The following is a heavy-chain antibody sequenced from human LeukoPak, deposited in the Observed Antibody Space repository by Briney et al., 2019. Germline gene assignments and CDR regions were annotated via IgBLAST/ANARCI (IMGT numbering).Heavy chain of an antibody. J-gene: IGHJ4*02. D-gene: IGHD3-16*02. CDR3: ARDNTGYTASHFDH. CDR2: ISSSSSSI. CDR1: GFTFRSYS. Sequence: QPGGALRLSCAATGFTFRSYSMNWVRQAPGKGLEWVSYISSSSSSIYYADSVKGRFTISRDNAKNSLYLQMSSLRDEDTAAYHCARDNTGYTASHFDHWGQGTLVTVSS. V-gene: IGHV3-48*02.